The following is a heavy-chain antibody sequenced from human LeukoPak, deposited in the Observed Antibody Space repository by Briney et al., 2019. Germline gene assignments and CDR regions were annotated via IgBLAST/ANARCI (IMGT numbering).Heavy chain of an antibody. J-gene: IGHJ5*02. Sequence: ASVKVSCKSSGYXFTSYYMHWVRQAPGQGLDWMGIINPSGGSTSYAQKFQGRVTMTRDTSTSTVYMELSSLRSEDTAVYYCARSSTDIVAARGYWFDPWGQGTLVTVSS. D-gene: IGHD5-12*01. CDR1: GYXFTSYY. CDR2: INPSGGST. CDR3: ARSSTDIVAARGYWFDP. V-gene: IGHV1-46*01.